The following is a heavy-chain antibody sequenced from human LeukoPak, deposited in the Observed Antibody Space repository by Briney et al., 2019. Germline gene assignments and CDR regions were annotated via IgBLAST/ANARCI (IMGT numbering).Heavy chain of an antibody. CDR1: TXTXXA. D-gene: IGHD4-23*01. Sequence: TXTXXAMXXVRQAPGQGLEWMGWINTNTGNPTYAQGFTGRFVFSLDTSVSTAYLQISNLKAEDTALYYCARDNGGANDAFDIWGQGTMVTVSS. CDR2: INTNTGNP. CDR3: ARDNGGANDAFDI. J-gene: IGHJ3*02. V-gene: IGHV7-4-1*02.